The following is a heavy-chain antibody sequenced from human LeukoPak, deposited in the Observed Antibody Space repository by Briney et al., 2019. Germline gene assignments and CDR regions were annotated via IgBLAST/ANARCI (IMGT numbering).Heavy chain of an antibody. CDR1: GCSISSGAYY. J-gene: IGHJ3*02. CDR3: AGSGYSYGLGAFDI. D-gene: IGHD5-18*01. Sequence: PSQTLSLTCTVSGCSISSGAYYWSWIRQPPGKGLEWIGYIYYSGSTYYNPSLKSRVTISVDTSKNQFSLKLSAVTAADTAVYYCAGSGYSYGLGAFDIWGQGTMVTVSS. V-gene: IGHV4-30-4*01. CDR2: IYYSGST.